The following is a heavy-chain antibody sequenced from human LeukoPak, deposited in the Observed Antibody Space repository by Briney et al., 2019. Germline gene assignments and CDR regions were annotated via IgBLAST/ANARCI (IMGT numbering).Heavy chain of an antibody. Sequence: ASVKVSCKASGYTFTGYYMHWVRQAPGQGLEWMGWINPNSGGTNYAQKLQGRVTMTTDTSTSTAYMELRSLRSDDTAVYYCARGSGSYNYYHYMDVWGKGTTVTVSS. J-gene: IGHJ6*03. CDR1: GYTFTGYY. D-gene: IGHD1-26*01. V-gene: IGHV1-2*02. CDR3: ARGSGSYNYYHYMDV. CDR2: INPNSGGT.